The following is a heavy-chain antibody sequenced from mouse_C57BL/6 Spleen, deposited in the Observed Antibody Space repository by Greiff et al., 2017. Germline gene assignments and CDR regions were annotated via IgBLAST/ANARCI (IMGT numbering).Heavy chain of an antibody. CDR3: ARPNTTVVAHWYFDV. J-gene: IGHJ1*03. D-gene: IGHD1-1*01. CDR1: GFTFSDSG. V-gene: IGHV5-17*01. Sequence: DVKLVESGGGLVKPGGSLKLSCAASGFTFSDSGMHWVRQAPEKGLEWVAYISSGSSTIYYADTVKGRFTISRDNAKNTLFLQMTSLRSEDTAMYYCARPNTTVVAHWYFDVWGTGTTVTVSS. CDR2: ISSGSSTI.